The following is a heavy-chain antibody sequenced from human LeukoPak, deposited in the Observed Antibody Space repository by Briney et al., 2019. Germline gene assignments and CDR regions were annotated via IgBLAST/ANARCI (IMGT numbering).Heavy chain of an antibody. CDR2: FDPEDGET. J-gene: IGHJ6*02. CDR3: ATVLPDIVVVPAAILRGYGMDV. CDR1: GYTLTELS. D-gene: IGHD2-2*02. Sequence: ASVKVSCKVSGYTLTELSMHWVRQAPGKGLEWMGGFDPEDGETIYAQKFQGRVTMTEDTSTDTAYMELSNLRSEDTAVYYCATVLPDIVVVPAAILRGYGMDVWGQGTTVTVSS. V-gene: IGHV1-24*01.